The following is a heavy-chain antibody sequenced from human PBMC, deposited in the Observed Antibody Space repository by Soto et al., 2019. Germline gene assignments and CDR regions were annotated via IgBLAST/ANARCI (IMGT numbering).Heavy chain of an antibody. CDR2: IFSNDEK. Sequence: QVTLKESGPVLVKPTETLTLTCTVSGFSLSNARMGVSWIRQPPGKALEWLAHIFSNDEKSYSTSLKSRLTISKDTSKSQVVLTMTNMDPEDTATYYCARIGEEDGDTGEERYFDLWGRGTLVTVSS. D-gene: IGHD4-17*01. CDR3: ARIGEEDGDTGEERYFDL. CDR1: GFSLSNARMG. J-gene: IGHJ2*01. V-gene: IGHV2-26*01.